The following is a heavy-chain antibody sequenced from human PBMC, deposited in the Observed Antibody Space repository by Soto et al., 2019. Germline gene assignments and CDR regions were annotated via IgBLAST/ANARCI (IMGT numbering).Heavy chain of an antibody. V-gene: IGHV4-30-2*01. CDR3: ARSPGYFTISSLDP. CDR1: GASISSGDYA. Sequence: KASETLSLTCVVSGASISSGDYAWNWVRQPPGKGLEWLGYIYNNGGSYYNPSLKSRVTISLDRSQNHFSLRLNSVTAADTAVYYCARSPGYFTISSLDPWGQGTLVTVSS. D-gene: IGHD2-8*01. J-gene: IGHJ5*02. CDR2: IYNNGGS.